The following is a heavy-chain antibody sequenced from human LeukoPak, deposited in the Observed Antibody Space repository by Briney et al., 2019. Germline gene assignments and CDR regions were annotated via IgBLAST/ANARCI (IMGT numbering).Heavy chain of an antibody. D-gene: IGHD6-19*01. CDR1: GFTFSSYA. CDR3: ARQITVAGLRRGTNYNWFDP. V-gene: IGHV3-30-3*01. J-gene: IGHJ5*02. Sequence: GRSLRLSCAASGFTFSSYAMHWVRQAPGKGLEWVAVISYDGSNKYYADSVKGRFTISRDNSKNTLYLQMNSLRAEDTAVYYCARQITVAGLRRGTNYNWFDPWGQGTLVTVSS. CDR2: ISYDGSNK.